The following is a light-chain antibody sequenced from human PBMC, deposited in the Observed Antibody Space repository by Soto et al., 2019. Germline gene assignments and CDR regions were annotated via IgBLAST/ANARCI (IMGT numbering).Light chain of an antibody. CDR3: QQRSNWPPIT. CDR2: DAS. J-gene: IGKJ5*01. V-gene: IGKV3-11*01. CDR1: QSVSSY. Sequence: EVMLTQSPSTLSLSTGERATLSCRASQSVSSYLAWYQQKPGQAPRLLIYDASNRATGIPARFSGSGSGTDFTLTISSLEPEDFAVYYCQQRSNWPPITFGQATRWRL.